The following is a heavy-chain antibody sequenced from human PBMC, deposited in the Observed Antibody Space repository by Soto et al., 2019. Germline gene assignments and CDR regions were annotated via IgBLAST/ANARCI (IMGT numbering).Heavy chain of an antibody. CDR1: GGTFTKYA. D-gene: IGHD2-2*01. J-gene: IGHJ5*02. Sequence: QVQLVQSGAEVKKPGSSVKVSCKASGGTFTKYAISWVRQAPGQGLEWMGDVIPVFGTPHYAQKFQGRVTMTADESTNTAYMELSSLRSEDTAVYYCAGGIENCVSTNCRKNWFDPWGQGTLVTVSS. CDR2: VIPVFGTP. V-gene: IGHV1-69*12. CDR3: AGGIENCVSTNCRKNWFDP.